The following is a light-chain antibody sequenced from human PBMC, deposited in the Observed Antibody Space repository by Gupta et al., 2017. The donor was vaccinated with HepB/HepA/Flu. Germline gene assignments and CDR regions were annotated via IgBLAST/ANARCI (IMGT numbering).Light chain of an antibody. Sequence: EIVMTQSPDTLSVSPGERATLSCRASQTVLSNLAGYQQKPGQVPRLLIYRASIRATVIPDGVSGSGSGTEVTITISSLQSEDYYVYYCQQYNNGPTWTFGQGTKVEIK. V-gene: IGKV3-15*01. CDR1: QTVLSN. CDR3: QQYNNGPTWT. J-gene: IGKJ1*01. CDR2: RAS.